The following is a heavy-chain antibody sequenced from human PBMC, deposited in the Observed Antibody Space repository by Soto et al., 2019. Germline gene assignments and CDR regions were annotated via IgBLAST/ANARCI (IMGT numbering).Heavy chain of an antibody. CDR1: GLTVNSNY. J-gene: IGHJ4*02. D-gene: IGHD1-26*01. V-gene: IGHV3-66*01. Sequence: EVQLVESGGGLVQPGGSLRLSCAASGLTVNSNYLTWVRQAPGKGLEWISVFYPDDNTYYADSVKGRFTISRDSSENTLSLQMNSLRAEDTAVYYCERDPGWGPLADWGQGTLVTLSS. CDR3: ERDPGWGPLAD. CDR2: FYPDDNT.